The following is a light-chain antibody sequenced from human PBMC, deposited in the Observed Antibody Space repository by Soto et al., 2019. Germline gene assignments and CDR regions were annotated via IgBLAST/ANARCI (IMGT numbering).Light chain of an antibody. CDR1: QGIRID. J-gene: IGKJ1*01. V-gene: IGKV1-17*02. CDR3: LQHNSFPRT. Sequence: DIQMTQSPSSLSAFVGDRVTITCRASQGIRIDLGWFQQKPGKAPKRLIYGASSLQSGGPSRFRGKESRTEFTLTISNLKPEDFETYYCLQHNSFPRTFGQGTKVDIK. CDR2: GAS.